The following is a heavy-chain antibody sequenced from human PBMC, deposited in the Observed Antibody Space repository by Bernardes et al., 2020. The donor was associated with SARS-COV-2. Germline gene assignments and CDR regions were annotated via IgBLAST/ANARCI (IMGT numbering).Heavy chain of an antibody. CDR3: TRDAPGSGSLY. D-gene: IGHD3-10*01. CDR1: DDAISSGSFY. V-gene: IGHV4-61*02. J-gene: IGHJ4*02. Sequence: SETLSLTCAVSDDAISSGSFYWSWIRQPAGKGLEWVGRISASGNTNYNPSLKSRVTMSVDTSKNQFSLKLSSVTAADTAVYYCTRDAPGSGSLYWGQGTLVTVSS. CDR2: ISASGNT.